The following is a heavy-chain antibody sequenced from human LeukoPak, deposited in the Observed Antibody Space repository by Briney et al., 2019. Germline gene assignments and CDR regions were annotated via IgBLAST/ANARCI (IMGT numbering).Heavy chain of an antibody. CDR1: GYTFTSYG. Sequence: ASVKVSCKASGYTFTSYGISWVRQAPGQGLEWMGWISAYNGNTKYAPKLQGRVTMTTDTTTSTAYMELRSLRSDDTAVYYCARDSTMVRGVIPSYYYYGMDVWGQGTTVAVSS. CDR3: ARDSTMVRGVIPSYYYYGMDV. D-gene: IGHD3-10*01. CDR2: ISAYNGNT. V-gene: IGHV1-18*01. J-gene: IGHJ6*02.